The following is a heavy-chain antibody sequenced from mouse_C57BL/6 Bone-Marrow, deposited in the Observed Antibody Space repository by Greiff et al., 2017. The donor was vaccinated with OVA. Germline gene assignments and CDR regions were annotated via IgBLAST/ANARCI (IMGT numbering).Heavy chain of an antibody. Sequence: QVQLKESGAELVRPGTSVKVSCKASGYAFTNYLIEWVKQRPGQGLEWIGVINPGSGGTNYNEKFKGKATLTADKSSSTAYMQLSSLTSEDSAVYFCARRPPPYYFDYWGQGTTLTVSS. CDR2: INPGSGGT. CDR1: GYAFTNYL. CDR3: ARRPPPYYFDY. J-gene: IGHJ2*01. V-gene: IGHV1-54*01.